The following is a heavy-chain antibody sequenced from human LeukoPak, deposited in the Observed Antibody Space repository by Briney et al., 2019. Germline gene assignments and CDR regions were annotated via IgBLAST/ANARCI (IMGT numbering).Heavy chain of an antibody. J-gene: IGHJ4*02. D-gene: IGHD2-21*02. CDR1: GFTFSNAW. CDR3: TTYCGGDCYTTDY. CDR2: IKSKTDGGTT. V-gene: IGHV3-15*01. Sequence: GGSLRLSCAASGFTFSNAWMSWVRQAPGKGLEWVGRIKSKTDGGTTDYAAPVKGRFTISRDDSKNTLYLQMNSLKTEDTAVYYCTTYCGGDCYTTDYWGQGTLVTVSS.